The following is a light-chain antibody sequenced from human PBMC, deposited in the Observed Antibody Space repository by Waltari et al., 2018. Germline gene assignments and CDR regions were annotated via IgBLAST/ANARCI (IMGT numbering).Light chain of an antibody. CDR3: QQYGTTPLT. V-gene: IGKV3-20*01. J-gene: IGKJ4*01. CDR1: QIVSSTS. Sequence: EIVLTQSPGTLSLSPGERATPSCRASQIVSSTSLAWYQLKPGQAPRLLIYGASRRAAGIPDRFSGSGSGTDFTLTISRLEPEDFAVYSCQQYGTTPLTFGGGTKVEIK. CDR2: GAS.